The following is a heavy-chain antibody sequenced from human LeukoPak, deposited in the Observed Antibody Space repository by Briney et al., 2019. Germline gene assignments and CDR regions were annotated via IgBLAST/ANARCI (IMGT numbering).Heavy chain of an antibody. V-gene: IGHV1-18*01. Sequence: GASVKVSCKASGYTFTSCGISWVRQAPGQGLEWMGWISAYNGNTNYAQKLQGRVTMTTDTSTSTAYMELRSLRSDDTAVYYCARPRGSYYFDGWYFDLWGRGTLVTVSS. CDR3: ARPRGSYYFDGWYFDL. D-gene: IGHD1-26*01. CDR2: ISAYNGNT. J-gene: IGHJ2*01. CDR1: GYTFTSCG.